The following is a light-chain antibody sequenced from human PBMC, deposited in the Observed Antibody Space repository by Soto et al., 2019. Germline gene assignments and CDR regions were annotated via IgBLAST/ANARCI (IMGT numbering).Light chain of an antibody. CDR1: QSVTNT. CDR2: YAS. CDR3: QQYYTWPVT. V-gene: IGKV3-15*01. J-gene: IGKJ4*01. Sequence: IVVTQSPATLSLSLGERFTISFRASQSVTNTLAWYQHKPGQAPRLLISYASRGATGIPSRFSGSGSGTDFTLTINSLQSEDFAVYYCQQYYTWPVTFGGGTKVDIK.